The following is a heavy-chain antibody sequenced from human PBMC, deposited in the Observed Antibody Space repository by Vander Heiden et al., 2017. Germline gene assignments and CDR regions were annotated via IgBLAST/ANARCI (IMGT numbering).Heavy chain of an antibody. Sequence: EVQLVESGGGLVEPGGSLRLSCAASDFTFSYAWMHWVRQAPGKGVEWVGRIKSIGHGGTTDYAASVEGRFTISRDDSTKTLYLQMNSLQTGDTAVYYCTTGLANYFAFWGQGTLVTVSS. V-gene: IGHV3-15*07. J-gene: IGHJ4*02. CDR1: DFTFSYAW. CDR3: TTGLANYFAF. CDR2: IKSIGHGGTT. D-gene: IGHD6-6*01.